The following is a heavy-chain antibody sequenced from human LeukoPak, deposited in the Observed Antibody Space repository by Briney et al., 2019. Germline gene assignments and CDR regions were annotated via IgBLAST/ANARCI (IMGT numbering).Heavy chain of an antibody. J-gene: IGHJ4*02. Sequence: GGSLRLSCAASGFTFSSYAMHWVRQAPGKGLEYVSAISSNGGSTYYANSVKGRFTISSDNSKNTLYLQMGSLRAEDMAVYYCARARPFDYWGQGTLVTVSS. V-gene: IGHV3-64*01. CDR3: ARARPFDY. CDR1: GFTFSSYA. CDR2: ISSNGGST.